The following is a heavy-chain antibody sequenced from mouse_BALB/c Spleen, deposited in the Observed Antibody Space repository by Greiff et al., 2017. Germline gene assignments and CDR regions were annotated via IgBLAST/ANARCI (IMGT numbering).Heavy chain of an antibody. J-gene: IGHJ2*01. Sequence: EVKLVESGGGLVKPGGSLKLSCAASGFTFSSYAMSWVRQTPEKRLEWVASISSGGSTYYPDSVKGRFTISRDNARNILYLQMSSLRSEDTAMYYCARGEGSLDYDGYYFDYWGQGTTLTVSS. D-gene: IGHD2-4*01. V-gene: IGHV5-6-5*01. CDR1: GFTFSSYA. CDR3: ARGEGSLDYDGYYFDY. CDR2: ISSGGST.